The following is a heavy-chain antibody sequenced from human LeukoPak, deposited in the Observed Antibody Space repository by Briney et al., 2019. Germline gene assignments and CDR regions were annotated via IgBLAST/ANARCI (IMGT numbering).Heavy chain of an antibody. J-gene: IGHJ5*02. Sequence: ASVKVSCKASGYTFTGYYMHWVRQAPGQGLEWMGWINPNSGGTNYAQKFQGRVTMTRVTSISTAYMELSRLRPDDTAVYYCARDEGSIIGYYYGSGSYYPWFDPWGQGTLVTVSS. CDR3: ARDEGSIIGYYYGSGSYYPWFDP. D-gene: IGHD3-10*01. V-gene: IGHV1-2*02. CDR2: INPNSGGT. CDR1: GYTFTGYY.